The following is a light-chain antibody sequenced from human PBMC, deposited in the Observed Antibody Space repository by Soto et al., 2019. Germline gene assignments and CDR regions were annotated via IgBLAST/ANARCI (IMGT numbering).Light chain of an antibody. J-gene: IGLJ2*01. V-gene: IGLV1-36*01. CDR3: AAWDDSLNGPV. CDR2: YDD. Sequence: QSVLTQPPSVSEAPRQRVTISCSGSSSKIANNAVNWYQQLPGKAPKLLIYYDDLLPSGVSDRFSGSKSGTSASLAISGLQSEDEADYYCAAWDDSLNGPVFGGGTKLTVL. CDR1: SSKIANNA.